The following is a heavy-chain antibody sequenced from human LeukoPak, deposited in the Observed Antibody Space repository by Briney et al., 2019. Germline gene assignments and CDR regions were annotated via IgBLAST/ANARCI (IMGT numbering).Heavy chain of an antibody. Sequence: ASVKVSCKASGYTFTSYGISWVRQAPGQGLEWMGWISAYNGNTNYAQKFQERVTITRNTSISTAYMELSSLRSEDTAVYYCARGRGEQQLWDWGQGTLVTVSS. D-gene: IGHD6-13*01. CDR3: ARGRGEQQLWD. CDR1: GYTFTSYG. V-gene: IGHV1-18*01. CDR2: ISAYNGNT. J-gene: IGHJ4*02.